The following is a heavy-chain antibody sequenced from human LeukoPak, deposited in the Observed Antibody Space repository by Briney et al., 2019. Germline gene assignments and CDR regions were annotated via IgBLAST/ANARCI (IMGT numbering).Heavy chain of an antibody. D-gene: IGHD3-10*01. V-gene: IGHV3-33*01. CDR1: GFTFRDFG. Sequence: GGSLRLFCEASGFTFRDFGFHWVRQAPGKGLEWVAVIWNDGSNKYYADSVKGRFTFSRDDSKNTLYLQMNSLRAEDTAVYYCARSVYGSGTGDAFDIWGQGTMVTVS. CDR3: ARSVYGSGTGDAFDI. CDR2: IWNDGSNK. J-gene: IGHJ3*02.